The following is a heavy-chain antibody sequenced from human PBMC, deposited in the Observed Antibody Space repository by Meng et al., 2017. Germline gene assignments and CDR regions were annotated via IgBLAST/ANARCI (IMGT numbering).Heavy chain of an antibody. V-gene: IGHV1-8*03. Sequence: ASVKVSCKGSGYTFTSYDINWVRQDTGQGLEWMGWMNPNSGNTGYAPKFQGRVTITRDTSISTAYMARSSLRSEDTAVYYCAREPRRYYDSSGYYDYYYGMDVWGQGTTVTVSS. D-gene: IGHD3-22*01. CDR2: MNPNSGNT. CDR1: GYTFTSYD. CDR3: AREPRRYYDSSGYYDYYYGMDV. J-gene: IGHJ6*02.